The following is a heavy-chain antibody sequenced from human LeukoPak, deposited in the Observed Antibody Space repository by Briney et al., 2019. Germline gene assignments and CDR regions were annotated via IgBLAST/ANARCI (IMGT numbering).Heavy chain of an antibody. CDR2: INHSGST. D-gene: IGHD3-10*01. J-gene: IGHJ4*02. CDR1: GGSFSGYY. CDR3: ARCTMVRGIDY. Sequence: PSETLSLTCAVYGGSFSGYYWSWIRQPPGKGLEWIGEINHSGSTNYNPSLKSRVTISVDTSKNQFSLKLSSVTAADTAVYYCARCTMVRGIDYWGQGTLVTVSS. V-gene: IGHV4-34*01.